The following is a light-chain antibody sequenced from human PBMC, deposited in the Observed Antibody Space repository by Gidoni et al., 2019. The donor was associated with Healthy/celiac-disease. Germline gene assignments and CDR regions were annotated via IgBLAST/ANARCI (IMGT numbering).Light chain of an antibody. CDR1: SSDVGGYNY. CDR3: SSYTSSSTPWV. J-gene: IGLJ3*02. Sequence: QSALTQPASVSGSPGQSITISCTGTSSDVGGYNYVSWYQQHPGKVPKLMIYDVSNRPSGVSNRFSGSKSGNTASLTISGLQAEDEADYYCSSYTSSSTPWVFGGGTKLTVL. CDR2: DVS. V-gene: IGLV2-14*03.